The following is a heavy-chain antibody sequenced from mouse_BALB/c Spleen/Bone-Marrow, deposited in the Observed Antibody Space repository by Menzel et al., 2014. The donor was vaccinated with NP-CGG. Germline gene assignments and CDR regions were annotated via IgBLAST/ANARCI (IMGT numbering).Heavy chain of an antibody. D-gene: IGHD2-14*01. CDR2: INPDSSTI. CDR3: ARTEVRRGYYAMDY. V-gene: IGHV4-1*02. J-gene: IGHJ4*01. Sequence: EVQLQESGGGLVQHGGSLKLSCAASGFDFSRYWMSWVRQAPGKGLEWIGEINPDSSTINYTPSLKDKFIISRDNAKNTLYLQMSKVRSEDTAPYYCARTEVRRGYYAMDYWGQGTSVTVSS. CDR1: GFDFSRYW.